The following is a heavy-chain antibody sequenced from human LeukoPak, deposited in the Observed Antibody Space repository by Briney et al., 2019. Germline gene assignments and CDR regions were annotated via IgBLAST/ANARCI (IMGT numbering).Heavy chain of an antibody. CDR1: GFTFSNYG. CDR2: IRYDGSNK. D-gene: IGHD2-15*01. Sequence: GGSLRLSCAASGFTFSNYGIHWVRQAPGKGLEWVAFIRYDGSNKEYADSVKGRFTISRDNSKDTLYLQMNSLRTEDTAVYYCAKDSVVAASTPGFWGQGTLVTVSS. J-gene: IGHJ4*02. CDR3: AKDSVVAASTPGF. V-gene: IGHV3-30*02.